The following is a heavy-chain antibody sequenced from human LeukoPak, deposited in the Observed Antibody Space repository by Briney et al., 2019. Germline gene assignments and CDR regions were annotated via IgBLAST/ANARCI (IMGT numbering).Heavy chain of an antibody. D-gene: IGHD6-13*01. V-gene: IGHV1-2*02. Sequence: VASVKVSCKASGYRFSNYSMHWVRQAPGQGPEWMGWINPNSGDTNYAQKFQGRVTMTRDTSIITVYMELSRLSSDDTAVYYCARGHVLYSRYFYYHMEVWGKGTTVTVSS. J-gene: IGHJ6*03. CDR2: INPNSGDT. CDR1: GYRFSNYS. CDR3: ARGHVLYSRYFYYHMEV.